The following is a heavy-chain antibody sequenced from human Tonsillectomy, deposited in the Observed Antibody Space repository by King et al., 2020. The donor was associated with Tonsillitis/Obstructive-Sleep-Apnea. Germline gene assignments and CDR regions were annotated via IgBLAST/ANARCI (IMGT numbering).Heavy chain of an antibody. D-gene: IGHD3-16*02. CDR2: ISSSSSYT. CDR1: GFTFSDYY. CDR3: ASGGSRYDYIWGSYRSKFDY. V-gene: IGHV3-11*05. Sequence: VQLVESGGGLVKPGGSLRLSCAASGFTFSDYYMSWIRQAPGKGLEWVSYISSSSSYTNYADSVKGRFTISRDNAKNSLYLQMNSLRAEDTAVYYCASGGSRYDYIWGSYRSKFDYWGQGTLVTVSS. J-gene: IGHJ4*02.